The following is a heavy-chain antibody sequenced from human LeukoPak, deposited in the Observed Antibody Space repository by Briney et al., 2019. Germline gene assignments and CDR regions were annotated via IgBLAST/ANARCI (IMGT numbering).Heavy chain of an antibody. CDR2: IYYSGST. CDR3: ARGPPLITMIVVVNWFDL. J-gene: IGHJ5*02. Sequence: SQTLSLTCTVSGGSISSGGYYWSRIRQHPGKGLEWIGYIYYSGSTYYNPSLKSRVTISVDTSKNQFSLKLSSVTAADTAVYYCARGPPLITMIVVVNWFDLWGQGTLVTVSS. V-gene: IGHV4-31*03. D-gene: IGHD3-22*01. CDR1: GGSISSGGYY.